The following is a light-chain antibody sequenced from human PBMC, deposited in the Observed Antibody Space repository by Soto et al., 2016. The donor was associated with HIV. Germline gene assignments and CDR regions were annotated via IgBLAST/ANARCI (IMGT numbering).Light chain of an antibody. CDR2: GEN. J-gene: IGLJ2*01. CDR3: NSRDNTTNHLV. V-gene: IGLV3-19*01. CDR1: TLRNFY. Sequence: SSELTQDPAVSVALGQTVRITCQGDTLRNFYASWYQQRPGQAPLLVIYGENNRPSGIPDRFSGSTSGNIASLTITGTQANDEADYYCNSRDNTTNHLVFGGGTKLTVL.